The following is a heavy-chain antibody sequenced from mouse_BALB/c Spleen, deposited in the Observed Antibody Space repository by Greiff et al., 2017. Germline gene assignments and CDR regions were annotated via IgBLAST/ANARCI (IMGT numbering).Heavy chain of an antibody. J-gene: IGHJ3*01. CDR1: GYSITSYYA. D-gene: IGHD2-3*01. V-gene: IGHV3-2*02. CDR2: ISYSGST. CDR3: ARDDGYYPFAY. Sequence: EVQLMQSGPGLVKPSQSLTLTCTATGYSITSYYARNWIRQFPGNKLELMGYISYSGSTSYNPSLKSRISITRDTSKNQFFLQLNSVTTEDTATYYCARDDGYYPFAYWGQGTLVTVSA.